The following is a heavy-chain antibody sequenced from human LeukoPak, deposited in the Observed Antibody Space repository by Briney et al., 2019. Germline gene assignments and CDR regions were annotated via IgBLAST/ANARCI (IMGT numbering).Heavy chain of an antibody. D-gene: IGHD2-15*01. CDR1: GYNFRHYG. Sequence: ASVKVSCTTSGYNFRHYGISWVRQAPGQGLEWMAWISGGYNGDSNFALKLRGRLTMTTDTPTSTAYMELRSLRSDETAVYYCARDEKKYCSGGSCPAYFDYWGQGTLVTVSS. CDR3: ARDEKKYCSGGSCPAYFDY. J-gene: IGHJ4*02. V-gene: IGHV1-18*01. CDR2: ISGGYNGDS.